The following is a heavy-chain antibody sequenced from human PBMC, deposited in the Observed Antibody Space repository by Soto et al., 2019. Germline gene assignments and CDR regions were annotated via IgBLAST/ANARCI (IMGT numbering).Heavy chain of an antibody. CDR3: AKDTLLEAAAGTNYYYYYGMDV. CDR2: ISYDGSNK. D-gene: IGHD6-13*01. J-gene: IGHJ6*02. Sequence: GESLKISCAASGFTFSSYGMHWVRQAPGKGLEWVAVISYDGSNKYYADSVKGRFTISRDNSKNTLYLQMNSLRAEDTAVYYCAKDTLLEAAAGTNYYYYYGMDVWGQGTTVTVSS. CDR1: GFTFSSYG. V-gene: IGHV3-30*18.